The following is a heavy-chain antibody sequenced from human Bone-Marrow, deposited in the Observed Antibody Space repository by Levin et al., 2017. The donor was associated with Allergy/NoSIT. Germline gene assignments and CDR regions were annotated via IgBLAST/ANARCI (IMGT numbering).Heavy chain of an antibody. CDR1: GYKFPSQY. CDR2: VDPTDSSA. Sequence: GESLKISCKTSGYKFPSQYITWVRQMPGKVLEWMGKVDPTDSSAHYSPPFQGHVTFSVDRSIRTAYLQWTSLEASDSAMYYCVTRSFAATDVYWGPGTLVIVSS. V-gene: IGHV5-10-1*01. D-gene: IGHD2-15*01. J-gene: IGHJ4*02. CDR3: VTRSFAATDVY.